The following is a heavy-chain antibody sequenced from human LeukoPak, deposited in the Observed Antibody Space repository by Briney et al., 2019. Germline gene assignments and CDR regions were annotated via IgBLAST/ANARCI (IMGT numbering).Heavy chain of an antibody. J-gene: IGHJ4*02. V-gene: IGHV3-48*02. Sequence: GGSLRLSCAASGFTFSSYSMNWVRQAPGKGLEWVSYISSSSSTIYYADSVKGRFTISRDNAKNSLYLQMNSLRDEDTAVYYCARALLLWFGELPPGDYWGQGTLVTVSS. CDR1: GFTFSSYS. CDR2: ISSSSSTI. D-gene: IGHD3-10*01. CDR3: ARALLLWFGELPPGDY.